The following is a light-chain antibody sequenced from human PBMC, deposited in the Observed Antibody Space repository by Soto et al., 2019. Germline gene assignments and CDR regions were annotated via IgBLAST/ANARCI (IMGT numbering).Light chain of an antibody. V-gene: IGLV2-14*03. Sequence: QSALTQPASVSGSPGQSITISCTGTSSDIGYYNYVSWYQQHPGKAPKLMIYDVSNRPSGVSNRFSGSKSGNTASLTISGLQAEDEADYYCSSYTSSITYVFGTGTKVTVL. CDR1: SSDIGYYNY. J-gene: IGLJ1*01. CDR3: SSYTSSITYV. CDR2: DVS.